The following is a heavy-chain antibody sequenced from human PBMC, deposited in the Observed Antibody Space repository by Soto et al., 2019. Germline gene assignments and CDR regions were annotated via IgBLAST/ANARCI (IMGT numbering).Heavy chain of an antibody. CDR1: GGFVSSGSYY. J-gene: IGHJ3*02. CDR3: ARVERGTATTVVDAFDI. D-gene: IGHD1-1*01. V-gene: IGHV4-34*01. Sequence: QVQLQQWGAGLLKPSETLSLTCAVYGGFVSSGSYYWSWIRQPPGKVLEWIGEMSHSGGTHFNPSLHSRVTISVDTSKNQFSLKMSSVTAADTALYYCARVERGTATTVVDAFDIWGPGTMVTVSS. CDR2: MSHSGGT.